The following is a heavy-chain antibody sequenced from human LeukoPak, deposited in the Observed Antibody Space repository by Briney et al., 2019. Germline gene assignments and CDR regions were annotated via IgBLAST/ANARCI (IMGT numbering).Heavy chain of an antibody. Sequence: ASVKVSCKASGYTFTSYDINWVRQATGQGLEWMGWISAYNGNTNYAQKLQGRVTMTTDTSTSTAYMELRSLRSDDTAVYYCAKELFYYDSSGYYYFDYWGQGTLVTVSS. V-gene: IGHV1-18*01. CDR2: ISAYNGNT. J-gene: IGHJ4*02. D-gene: IGHD3-22*01. CDR3: AKELFYYDSSGYYYFDY. CDR1: GYTFTSYD.